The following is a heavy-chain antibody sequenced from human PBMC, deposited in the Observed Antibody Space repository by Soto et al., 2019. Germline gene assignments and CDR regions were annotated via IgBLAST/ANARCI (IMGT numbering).Heavy chain of an antibody. D-gene: IGHD4-17*01. CDR3: ARRYGDGFDY. J-gene: IGHJ4*02. V-gene: IGHV4-59*08. CDR2: IYYSGST. Sequence: QVQLQESGPGLVKPSETLSLTCTVSGGSISSYYWSWIRQPPGKGLEWIGYIYYSGSTNYNPSLKSRITISVDTSKNQFSLKLSSVTAADTAVYYCARRYGDGFDYWGRGTLVTVSS. CDR1: GGSISSYY.